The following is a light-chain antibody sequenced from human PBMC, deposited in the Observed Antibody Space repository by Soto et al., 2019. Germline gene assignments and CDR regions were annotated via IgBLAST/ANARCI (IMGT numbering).Light chain of an antibody. Sequence: DIQMTQSPSTLSASVGDRVTLTCRASQNISSWLAWYQQKPGKTPNLLIYQTSNLESGVPSRFSGRGSGTEFTLTITSLQPDDFAVYYCQQYDNSAWTFGQGTKV. CDR1: QNISSW. CDR3: QQYDNSAWT. J-gene: IGKJ1*01. CDR2: QTS. V-gene: IGKV1-5*03.